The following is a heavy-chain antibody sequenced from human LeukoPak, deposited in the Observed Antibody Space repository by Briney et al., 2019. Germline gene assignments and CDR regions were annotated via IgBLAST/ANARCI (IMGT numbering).Heavy chain of an antibody. Sequence: GGSLRLSCAASGFTFSSYSMNWVRQAPGKGLEWVSYISSSSTTIYYADSVKGRFTISKDNAKNSLYLQMNGLRAEDTAVYYCARDGSGRVPEMSAPDYWGQGTLVTVSS. CDR3: ARDGSGRVPEMSAPDY. J-gene: IGHJ4*02. D-gene: IGHD3-10*01. CDR2: ISSSSTTI. CDR1: GFTFSSYS. V-gene: IGHV3-48*01.